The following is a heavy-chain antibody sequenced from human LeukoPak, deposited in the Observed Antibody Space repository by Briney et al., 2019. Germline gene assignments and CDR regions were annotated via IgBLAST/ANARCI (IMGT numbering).Heavy chain of an antibody. CDR2: ISSSGSTI. Sequence: GGSLRLSCAASGFTFSDYYMSWIRQAPGKGLEWVSYISSSGSTIYYADSVEGRFTISRDNAKNSLYLQMNSLRAEDTAVYYCARDRSPGNFDYWGQGTLVTVSS. V-gene: IGHV3-11*04. J-gene: IGHJ4*02. D-gene: IGHD3-10*01. CDR1: GFTFSDYY. CDR3: ARDRSPGNFDY.